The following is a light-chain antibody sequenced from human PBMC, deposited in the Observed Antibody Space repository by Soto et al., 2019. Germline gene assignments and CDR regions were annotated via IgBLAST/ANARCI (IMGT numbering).Light chain of an antibody. CDR3: AAWDDSLNGVI. CDR1: SSNIGSNT. V-gene: IGLV1-44*01. Sequence: QAVVTQPPSASGTPGQRVTISCSGSSSNIGSNTVNWYQQLPGTAPKLLISFNNHRPSGVPDRFSGSKSGTSASLAISGLQSADEADYSCAAWDDSLNGVIFGGGTKLTVL. J-gene: IGLJ2*01. CDR2: FNN.